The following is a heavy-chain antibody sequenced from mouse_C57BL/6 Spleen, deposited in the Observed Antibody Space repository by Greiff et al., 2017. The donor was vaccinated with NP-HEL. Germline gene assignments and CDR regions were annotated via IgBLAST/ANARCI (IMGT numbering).Heavy chain of an antibody. J-gene: IGHJ2*01. V-gene: IGHV3-6*01. CDR1: GYSITSGYY. Sequence: DVQLQESGPGLVKPSQSLSLTCSVTGYSITSGYYWNWIRQFPGNKLEWMGYISYDGSNNYNPSLKNRISITRDTSKNQFFLKLNSVTTEDTATYYCARDGDYGVDYWGQGTTLTVSS. D-gene: IGHD2-4*01. CDR3: ARDGDYGVDY. CDR2: ISYDGSN.